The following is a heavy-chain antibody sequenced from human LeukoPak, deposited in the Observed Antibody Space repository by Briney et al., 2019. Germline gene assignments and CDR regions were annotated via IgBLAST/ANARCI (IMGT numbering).Heavy chain of an antibody. D-gene: IGHD4-17*01. CDR2: INPSGGST. CDR3: ARGGSYGDYLDY. Sequence: ASVKVSCKASGHTFTSYYIHWVRQAPGQGLEWMGIINPSGGSTNYAQKFQGRVTMTRDTSTSTVYMELSSLRSEDTAVYYCARGGSYGDYLDYWGQGTLVTVSS. CDR1: GHTFTSYY. V-gene: IGHV1-46*01. J-gene: IGHJ4*02.